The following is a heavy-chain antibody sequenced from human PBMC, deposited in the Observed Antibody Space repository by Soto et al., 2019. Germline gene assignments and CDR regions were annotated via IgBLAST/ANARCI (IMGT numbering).Heavy chain of an antibody. CDR3: AKPGSRVASYRPFWGLKNYFDY. V-gene: IGHV3-23*01. J-gene: IGHJ4*02. CDR2: ISGSGGST. CDR1: GFTFSSYA. Sequence: EVQLLESGGGLVQPGGSLRLSCAASGFTFSSYAMSWVRQAPGKGLEWVSAISGSGGSTYYADSVKGRFTISRDNSKNTLYLQMNSLRAEDTAVYYCAKPGSRVASYRPFWGLKNYFDYWGQGTLVTVSS. D-gene: IGHD3-16*01.